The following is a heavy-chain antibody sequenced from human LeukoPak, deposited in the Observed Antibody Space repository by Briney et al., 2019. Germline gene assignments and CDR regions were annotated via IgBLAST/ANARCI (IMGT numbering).Heavy chain of an antibody. D-gene: IGHD6-13*01. CDR3: ARGSAAGIEAAFDI. J-gene: IGHJ3*02. V-gene: IGHV3-21*01. CDR2: ISSSSSYI. Sequence: GGSLRLSCAASGFTFSSYSMNWVRQAPGKGLEWVSSISSSSSYIYYADSVKGRFTISRDNAKNSLYLQMNSLRAEDTAVYYCARGSAAGIEAAFDIWGQGTMVTVSS. CDR1: GFTFSSYS.